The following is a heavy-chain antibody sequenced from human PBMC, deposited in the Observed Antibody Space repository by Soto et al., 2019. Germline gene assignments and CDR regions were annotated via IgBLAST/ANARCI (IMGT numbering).Heavy chain of an antibody. D-gene: IGHD3-10*01. CDR3: ARVIFGSGTANDY. J-gene: IGHJ4*02. Sequence: EVQMVESGGGLVQPGGSLRLSCAANGFTFSGSWMHWVRQVPGKRLVWVSRINGDGSGTSYVDFVKRRFTISRDNAKNTLFLQMIGLRAEDTAVYYCARVIFGSGTANDYWGQRTLVTVSS. CDR2: INGDGSGT. CDR1: GFTFSGSW. V-gene: IGHV3-74*01.